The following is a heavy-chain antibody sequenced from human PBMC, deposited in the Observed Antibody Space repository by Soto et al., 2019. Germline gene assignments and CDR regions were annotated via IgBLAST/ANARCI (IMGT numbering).Heavy chain of an antibody. D-gene: IGHD2-2*01. V-gene: IGHV1-3*01. CDR2: INAGNGNT. CDR1: GYTFTSYA. Sequence: GASVKVSCKASGYTFTSYAMHWVRQAPGQRLEWMGWINAGNGNTKYSQKFQGRVTITRDTSASTAYMELSSLRSEDTAVYYCARGGVVPAAPGGAFDIWGQGTMVTVSS. CDR3: ARGGVVPAAPGGAFDI. J-gene: IGHJ3*02.